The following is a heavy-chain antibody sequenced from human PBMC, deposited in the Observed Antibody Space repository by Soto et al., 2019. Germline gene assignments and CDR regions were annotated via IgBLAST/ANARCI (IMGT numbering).Heavy chain of an antibody. Sequence: GGSLRLSCAASGFTFSSYGMHWVRQAPGKGLEWVAVIWYDGSNKYYADSVKGRFTISRDNAKNSLYLQMNSLRAEDTAVYYCGAGQYFSDYWGQGTLVTVSS. CDR1: GFTFSSYG. CDR2: IWYDGSNK. D-gene: IGHD6-13*01. J-gene: IGHJ4*02. V-gene: IGHV3-33*03. CDR3: GAGQYFSDY.